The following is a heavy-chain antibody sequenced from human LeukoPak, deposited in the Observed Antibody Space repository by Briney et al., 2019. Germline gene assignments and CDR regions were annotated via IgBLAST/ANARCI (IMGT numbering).Heavy chain of an antibody. D-gene: IGHD3-16*01. V-gene: IGHV3-74*01. CDR3: TRSGPGGAFDI. Sequence: PGRSLRLSCAASGFTFSHYWMHWVRQAPGKGLVWVSRIYTDGSRTDYAASVKGRFTISRDNAKNTLYLQMNTLRAEDTAVYYCTRSGPGGAFDIWGQGTMVTVSS. CDR2: IYTDGSRT. J-gene: IGHJ3*02. CDR1: GFTFSHYW.